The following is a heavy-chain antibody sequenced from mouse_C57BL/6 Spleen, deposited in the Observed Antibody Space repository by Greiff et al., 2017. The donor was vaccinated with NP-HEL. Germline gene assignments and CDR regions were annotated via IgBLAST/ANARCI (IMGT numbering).Heavy chain of an antibody. Sequence: EVQLVESGGGLVKPGGSLKLSCAASGFTFSDYGMHWVRQAPEKGLEWVAYISSGSSTIYYADTVKGRFTISRDNAKNTLFLQMTSLRSEDTAMYYCARGAYYDYDEYFDVWGTGTTVTVSS. CDR2: ISSGSSTI. CDR1: GFTFSDYG. D-gene: IGHD2-4*01. J-gene: IGHJ1*03. CDR3: ARGAYYDYDEYFDV. V-gene: IGHV5-17*01.